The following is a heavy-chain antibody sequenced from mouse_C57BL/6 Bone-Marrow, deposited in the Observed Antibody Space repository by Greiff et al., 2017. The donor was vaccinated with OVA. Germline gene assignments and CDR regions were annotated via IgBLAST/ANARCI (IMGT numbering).Heavy chain of an antibody. CDR2: INYDGSST. CDR1: GFTFSDYY. CDR3: ARGGWDWYFDV. D-gene: IGHD3-3*01. V-gene: IGHV5-16*01. Sequence: EVQLVESEGGLVQPGSSIKLSCTASGFTFSDYYMAWVRQVPEKGLEWVANINYDGSSTYYLDSLKSRFIISRDNAKNILYLQMSSLKSEDTATYYCARGGWDWYFDVWGTGTTVTVSS. J-gene: IGHJ1*03.